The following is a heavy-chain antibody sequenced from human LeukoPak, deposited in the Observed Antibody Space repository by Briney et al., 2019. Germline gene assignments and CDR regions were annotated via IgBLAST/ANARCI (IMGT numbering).Heavy chain of an antibody. CDR2: IYQSGST. CDR1: GGSISSSSYY. CDR3: AGGHGVVWEVSYY. V-gene: IGHV4-39*07. Sequence: PSETLSLTCTVSGGSISSSSYYWSWVRQPPGKGLEWIGEIYQSGSTNYNPSLKSRVIISLDTSKNQFSLELTSVTAADTAVYYCAGGHGVVWEVSYYWGHGTLVTVSS. J-gene: IGHJ4*01. D-gene: IGHD1-26*01.